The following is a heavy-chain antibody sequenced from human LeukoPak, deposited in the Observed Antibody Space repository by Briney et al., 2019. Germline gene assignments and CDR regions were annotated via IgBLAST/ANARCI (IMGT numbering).Heavy chain of an antibody. CDR3: ARTKWGSVQYFDY. J-gene: IGHJ4*02. V-gene: IGHV1/OR15-1*01. CDR1: GYIFIDYS. Sequence: SVKVSCKASGYIFIDYSMDWVRQAPGQGLEWMGRINPKSGGTNYAQKFQGSFTMTTDTSTSTAYADLSSLRFDDTAMYYCARTKWGSVQYFDYWGQGTLVTVSS. CDR2: INPKSGGT. D-gene: IGHD7-27*01.